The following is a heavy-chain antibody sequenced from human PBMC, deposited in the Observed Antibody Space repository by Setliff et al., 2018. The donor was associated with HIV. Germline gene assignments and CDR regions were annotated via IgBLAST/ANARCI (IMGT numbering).Heavy chain of an antibody. CDR2: INEQGGIT. D-gene: IGHD6-13*01. Sequence: GGSLRLSCAASGFIFKTYWMHWVRQVPGKGLVWVSRINEQGGITDYADSVKGRFTISRDNAKNSLYLQMNSLRAEDTAVYYCARSRAAGFDYWGQGTLVTVSS. CDR1: GFIFKTYW. J-gene: IGHJ4*02. V-gene: IGHV3-74*01. CDR3: ARSRAAGFDY.